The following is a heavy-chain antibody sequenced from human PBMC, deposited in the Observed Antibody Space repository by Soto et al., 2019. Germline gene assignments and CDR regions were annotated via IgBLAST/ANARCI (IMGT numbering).Heavy chain of an antibody. V-gene: IGHV3-30*18. CDR2: ISYDGSNK. CDR3: AKGYSGYDHFDY. CDR1: GFTFSSYG. J-gene: IGHJ4*02. Sequence: PGGSLRLSCAASGFTFSSYGMHWVRQAPGKGLEWVAVISYDGSNKYYADSVKGRFTISRDNSKNTLYLQMNSLRAEDTAVYYCAKGYSGYDHFDYWGQGTLVTVSS. D-gene: IGHD5-12*01.